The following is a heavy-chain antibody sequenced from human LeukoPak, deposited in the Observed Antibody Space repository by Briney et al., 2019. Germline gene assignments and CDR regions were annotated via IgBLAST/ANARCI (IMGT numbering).Heavy chain of an antibody. Sequence: KPSETLSLTCTVSGGSISSTTYYWGWIRQPPGKGLEWIGSIHYSGTTYYNPSLKSRVTISVDTSKNQFSLKLSSVTAADTAVYFCARHPYSYDAFDIWGQGTMVTVSS. CDR1: GGSISSTTYY. D-gene: IGHD5-18*01. CDR2: IHYSGTT. CDR3: ARHPYSYDAFDI. V-gene: IGHV4-39*01. J-gene: IGHJ3*02.